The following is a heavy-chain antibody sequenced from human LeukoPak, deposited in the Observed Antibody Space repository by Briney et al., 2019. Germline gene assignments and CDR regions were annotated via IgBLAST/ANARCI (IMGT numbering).Heavy chain of an antibody. D-gene: IGHD3-16*02. CDR1: GGTISSSSYY. J-gene: IGHJ4*02. CDR3: APAYVWGSFRTFNY. V-gene: IGHV4-39*01. CDR2: ISYSGTT. Sequence: PSETLSLTCTVSGGTISSSSYYCGLIRQPPGKWLEWVGSISYSGTTYYNPSLKSRVTIYVDTSKNQFSLKVSSVTAADTAVYYCAPAYVWGSFRTFNYWGQGTLVTVSS.